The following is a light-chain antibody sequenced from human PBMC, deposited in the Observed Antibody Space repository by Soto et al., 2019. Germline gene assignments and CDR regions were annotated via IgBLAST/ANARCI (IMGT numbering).Light chain of an antibody. CDR2: EDD. V-gene: IGLV6-57*04. CDR1: SGSIASNH. J-gene: IGLJ2*01. Sequence: NFMLTQPHSVSESPGKTVTISCTRSSGSIASNHVQWYQQRPGSAPTTLIYEDDQRPSGVPDRFSGSIDRSSNSASLTISGLKTEDEADYYCQSYDSSHPVVFCGVTKVTVL. CDR3: QSYDSSHPVV.